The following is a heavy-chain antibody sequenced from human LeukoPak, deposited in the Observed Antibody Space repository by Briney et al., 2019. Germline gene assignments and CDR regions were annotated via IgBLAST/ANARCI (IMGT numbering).Heavy chain of an antibody. CDR3: ARGPYYDYVWGSYRYIVDY. D-gene: IGHD3-16*02. V-gene: IGHV4-30-4*01. J-gene: IGHJ4*02. Sequence: SETLSLTCTVSGGSISSGDYYWSWIRQPPGKGLEWIGYIYYSGSTYYNPSLKSRVTISVDTSKNQFSLKLSSVTAADTAVYYCARGPYYDYVWGSYRYIVDYWGQGTLVTDSS. CDR1: GGSISSGDYY. CDR2: IYYSGST.